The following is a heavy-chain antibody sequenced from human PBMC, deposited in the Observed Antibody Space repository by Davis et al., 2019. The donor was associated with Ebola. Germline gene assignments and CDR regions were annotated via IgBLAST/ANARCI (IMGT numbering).Heavy chain of an antibody. J-gene: IGHJ5*02. D-gene: IGHD3-10*01. CDR3: ARPLVMVRGSPPGWFDP. CDR2: IYYSGST. Sequence: PSETLSLTCTVSGGSISSSSYYWGWIRQPPGKGLEWIGSIYYSGSTYYNPSLKSRVTISVDTSKNQFSLKLSSVTAADTAVYYCARPLVMVRGSPPGWFDPWGQGTLVTVSS. V-gene: IGHV4-39*01. CDR1: GGSISSSSYY.